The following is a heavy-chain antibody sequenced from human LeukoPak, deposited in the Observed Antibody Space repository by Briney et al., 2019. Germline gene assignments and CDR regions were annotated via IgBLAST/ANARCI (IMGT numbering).Heavy chain of an antibody. D-gene: IGHD2-15*01. J-gene: IGHJ4*02. V-gene: IGHV4-39*01. Sequence: SETLSLTCTVSGGSISSSSYYWGWIRQPPGKGVEWIGSGYYSGSTYYNPSLKNLVTISVDTSKNQFSLKLTSVTAADTAVYYCARPLSGGSCFAGWGQGTLVTVSS. CDR1: GGSISSSSYY. CDR3: ARPLSGGSCFAG. CDR2: GYYSGST.